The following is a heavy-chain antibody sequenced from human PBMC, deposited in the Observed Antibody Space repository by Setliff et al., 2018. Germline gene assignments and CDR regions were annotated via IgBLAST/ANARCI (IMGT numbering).Heavy chain of an antibody. Sequence: SETLSLTCTVSGGSISSGGYYWSWIRQHPGKGLEWIGYIYYSGSTYYNPSLKSRVTISVDTSKNQFSLNLSSVTAADTAVYYCARGPRYSGSYYVNYWGQGTLVTVSS. CDR1: GGSISSGGYY. J-gene: IGHJ4*02. V-gene: IGHV4-31*03. CDR3: ARGPRYSGSYYVNY. CDR2: IYYSGST. D-gene: IGHD1-26*01.